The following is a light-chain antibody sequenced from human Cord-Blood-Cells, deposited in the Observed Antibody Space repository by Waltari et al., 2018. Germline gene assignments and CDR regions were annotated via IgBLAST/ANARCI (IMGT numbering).Light chain of an antibody. CDR3: CSYAGSYTLYV. CDR1: SSDVGGYNY. V-gene: IGLV2-11*01. J-gene: IGLJ1*01. Sequence: QSALTQPRSESGSPGQSVTISCTGTSSDVGGYNYVSWYQQHPGKAPKLMIYDVSKRPSGVPDRFSGSKSGNTASLTISGFQAEDEADYYCCSYAGSYTLYVFGTGTKVTVL. CDR2: DVS.